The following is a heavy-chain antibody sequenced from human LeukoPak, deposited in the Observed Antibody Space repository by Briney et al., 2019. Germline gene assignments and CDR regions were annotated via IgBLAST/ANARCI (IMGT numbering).Heavy chain of an antibody. CDR2: ISSSGSTI. J-gene: IGHJ6*03. CDR1: GFTFSSYE. D-gene: IGHD2-15*01. V-gene: IGHV3-48*03. Sequence: PGGSLRLSCAASGFTFSSYEMNWVRQAPGKGLEWVSYISSSGSTIYYADSVKGRFTISRDNAKNSLYLQMNSLRAEDTAVYYCATGGGGYCSGGSCPTEYYYYYYMDVWGKGTTVTVSS. CDR3: ATGGGGYCSGGSCPTEYYYYYYMDV.